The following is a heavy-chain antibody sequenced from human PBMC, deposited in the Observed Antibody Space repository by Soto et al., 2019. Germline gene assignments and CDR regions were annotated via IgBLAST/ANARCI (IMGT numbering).Heavy chain of an antibody. V-gene: IGHV3-23*01. J-gene: IGHJ6*02. CDR3: TGYCSSTSCYRVGDYYGMDV. CDR2: ISGSGGST. Sequence: GGSLRLSCAASGFTFSSYAMSWVRQAPGKGLEWVSAISGSGGSTYYADSVKGRLTISRDNSKNTLYLQMNSLRAEDTAVYYSTGYCSSTSCYRVGDYYGMDVWGQGTTVTVSS. D-gene: IGHD2-2*02. CDR1: GFTFSSYA.